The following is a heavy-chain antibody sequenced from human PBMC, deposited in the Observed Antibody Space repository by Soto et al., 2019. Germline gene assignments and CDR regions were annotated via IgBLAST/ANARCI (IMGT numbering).Heavy chain of an antibody. J-gene: IGHJ4*01. Sequence: TLSLSRTVSTGAMSSGDYDGIWQRQPPGKGLEWIGYIYYSGSTYYNPSLKSRVTISVDTSKNQFSLKLSSVTAADTAIYFCVKGNQLLRYYFEFWGPGTPVTFFS. D-gene: IGHD2-15*01. CDR1: TGAMSSGDYD. CDR2: IYYSGST. CDR3: VKGNQLLRYYFEF. V-gene: IGHV4-30-4*01.